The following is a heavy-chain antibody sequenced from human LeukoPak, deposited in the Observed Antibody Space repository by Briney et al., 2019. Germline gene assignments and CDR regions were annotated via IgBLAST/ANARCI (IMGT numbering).Heavy chain of an antibody. CDR3: ARELMSNSSSLFDY. J-gene: IGHJ4*02. Sequence: SETLSLTSTVSAGSISSSSYYWGWTRQPPGKGLEWIGSIYYSGSTYYNPSLKSRVTISVDTSKNQFPLKLSSVRAADTAVYYCARELMSNSSSLFDYWGQGTLVTVSS. CDR2: IYYSGST. V-gene: IGHV4-39*06. CDR1: AGSISSSSYY. D-gene: IGHD4-23*01.